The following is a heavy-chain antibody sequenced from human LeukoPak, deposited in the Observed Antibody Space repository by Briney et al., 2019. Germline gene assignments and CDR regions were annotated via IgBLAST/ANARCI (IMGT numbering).Heavy chain of an antibody. V-gene: IGHV1-69*13. J-gene: IGHJ5*02. CDR2: IIPIFGTA. Sequence: SVKVSCKASGGTFSSYAISWVRQAPGQGLEWMGGIIPIFGTANYARKFQGRVTITADESTSTAYMELSSLRSGDTAVYYCARVFLTGYGGANWFDPWGQGTLVTVSS. CDR1: GGTFSSYA. D-gene: IGHD3-9*01. CDR3: ARVFLTGYGGANWFDP.